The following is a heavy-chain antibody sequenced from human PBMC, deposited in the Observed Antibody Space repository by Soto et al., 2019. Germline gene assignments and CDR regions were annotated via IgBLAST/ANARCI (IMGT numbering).Heavy chain of an antibody. D-gene: IGHD2-8*01. J-gene: IGHJ4*02. V-gene: IGHV3-23*01. Sequence: PVGSLRLSCATSGFTFSRNGMSWVRQAPGKGLDWVSGISGTGRNTYYADSVKGRFTISRDNSKNTLFLQMNSLRVEDTAVYYCAKNGLSDSPSAIDSWGQGTLVTVSS. CDR1: GFTFSRNG. CDR3: AKNGLSDSPSAIDS. CDR2: ISGTGRNT.